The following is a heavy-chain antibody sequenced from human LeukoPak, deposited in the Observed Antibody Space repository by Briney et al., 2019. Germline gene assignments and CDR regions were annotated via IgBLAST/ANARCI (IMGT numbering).Heavy chain of an antibody. V-gene: IGHV3-23*01. J-gene: IGHJ6*03. CDR2: ISGSGGST. CDR3: AKYHYYYYYMDV. CDR1: GFTFSSYA. Sequence: GGALRLSCAASGFTFSSYAMSWVRQAPGKGLEWVSAISGSGGSTYYADSVKGRFTISRDNFKNTLYLQMNSLRAEDTAVYYCAKYHYYYYYMDVWGKGTTVTVSS.